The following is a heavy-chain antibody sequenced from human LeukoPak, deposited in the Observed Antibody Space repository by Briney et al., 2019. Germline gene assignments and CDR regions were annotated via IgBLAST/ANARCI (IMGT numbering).Heavy chain of an antibody. Sequence: GSSVKVSCKASGGTFSSYAISWVRQAPGQGLEWMGGIIPIFGTANYAQKFQGRVTITADKSTSTAYMELSSLRSEDTAVYYCAREAYCGGDCHLWGRWFDPWGQGTLVTVSS. D-gene: IGHD2-21*02. V-gene: IGHV1-69*06. J-gene: IGHJ5*02. CDR1: GGTFSSYA. CDR3: AREAYCGGDCHLWGRWFDP. CDR2: IIPIFGTA.